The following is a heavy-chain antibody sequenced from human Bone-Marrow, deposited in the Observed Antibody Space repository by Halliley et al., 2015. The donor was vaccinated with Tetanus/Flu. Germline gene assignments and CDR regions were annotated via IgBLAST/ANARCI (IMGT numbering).Heavy chain of an antibody. Sequence: NYGGSPNYTPSLKSRVTLPINPSKNQFSLKLDSVTAADTAVYFCARGTSPLSISPPFWFFDLWGRGTLVTFSS. J-gene: IGHJ2*01. D-gene: IGHD3-3*02. CDR3: ARGTSPLSISPPFWFFDL. V-gene: IGHV4-59*09. CDR2: NYGGSP.